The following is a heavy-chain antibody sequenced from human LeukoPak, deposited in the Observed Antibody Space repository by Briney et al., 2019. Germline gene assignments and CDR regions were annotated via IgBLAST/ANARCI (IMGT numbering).Heavy chain of an antibody. CDR2: IGASGEST. D-gene: IGHD3-10*01. J-gene: IGHJ4*02. CDR3: AKETGIILVRGAVDY. Sequence: GGSLRLSCAASGFTFSVAAMTWVRQAPGKGLEWVSLIGASGESTYYADSVKGRFTISRDNSKNTLYLHMNSLRAEDTALYYCAKETGIILVRGAVDYWGQGTLVTVSS. CDR1: GFTFSVAA. V-gene: IGHV3-23*01.